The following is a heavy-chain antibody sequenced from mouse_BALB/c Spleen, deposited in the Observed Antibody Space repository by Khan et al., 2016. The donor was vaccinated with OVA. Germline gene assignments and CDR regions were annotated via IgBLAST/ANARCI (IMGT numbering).Heavy chain of an antibody. V-gene: IGHV1-76*01. D-gene: IGHD1-2*01. CDR3: ARRNYFGYTFAY. Sequence: QVQLKQSGAELARPGASVKLSYKASGYTFTDYYRNWVKQRTGQGLEWIGEISPGSGDTYYNEKFKGKATLAADNSSTTADMQLSSPTSEASAVYFCARRNYFGYTFAYWGQGTLVTVSA. J-gene: IGHJ3*01. CDR1: GYTFTDYY. CDR2: ISPGSGDT.